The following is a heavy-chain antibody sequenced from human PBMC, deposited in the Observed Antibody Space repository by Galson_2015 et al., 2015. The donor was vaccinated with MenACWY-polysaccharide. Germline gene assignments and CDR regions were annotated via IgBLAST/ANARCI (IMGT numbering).Heavy chain of an antibody. J-gene: IGHJ4*02. CDR3: VRDWWCGRAACYYFDF. D-gene: IGHD2-8*02. V-gene: IGHV3-7*01. Sequence: SLRLSCAASGFVFNNYWMSWIRQSPGKGLERVANIKHDGSETYYLDSVKGRFVVSRDNARNSLYLQMSSLRAEDTAVYYCVRDWWCGRAACYYFDFWGRGTLVTVSS. CDR2: IKHDGSET. CDR1: GFVFNNYW.